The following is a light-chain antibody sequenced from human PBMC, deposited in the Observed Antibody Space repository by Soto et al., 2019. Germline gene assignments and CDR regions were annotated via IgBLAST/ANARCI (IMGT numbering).Light chain of an antibody. Sequence: PGERVTLSCRASQSVSSSYLTWCQQKPGQAPRLLIYGASTRATSIPARFSGSGSGTDFTLTISSLQPEDFAVYYCQQDYSLLLFGPGTKVDIK. J-gene: IGKJ3*01. CDR3: QQDYSLLL. CDR1: QSVSSSY. V-gene: IGKV3D-7*01. CDR2: GAS.